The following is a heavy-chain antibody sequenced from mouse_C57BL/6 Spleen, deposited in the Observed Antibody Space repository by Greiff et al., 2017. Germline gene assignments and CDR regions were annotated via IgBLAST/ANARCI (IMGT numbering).Heavy chain of an antibody. CDR2: INPGSGGT. Sequence: QVQLQQSGAELVRPGTSVKVSCKASGYAFTNYLIEWVKKRPGQGLEWIGVINPGSGGTNYNEKFKGKATLTADKSSSTAYMQLSSLTSEDSAVYFCARSGYYGSSLYFDVWGTGTTVTVSS. CDR3: ARSGYYGSSLYFDV. J-gene: IGHJ1*03. D-gene: IGHD1-1*01. V-gene: IGHV1-54*01. CDR1: GYAFTNYL.